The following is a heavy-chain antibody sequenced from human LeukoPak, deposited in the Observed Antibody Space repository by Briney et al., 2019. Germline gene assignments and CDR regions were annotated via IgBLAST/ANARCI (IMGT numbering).Heavy chain of an antibody. V-gene: IGHV4-39*07. J-gene: IGHJ4*02. Sequence: SSETLSLTCSVSGGSFSSSSYYWGWIRQPPGKGLEWIGSIFYTGSTYYNPSLKSRVTISIDTSKNQFSLNLSSVTAADTAVYYCARDNDSRDPPHFDYWGQGTLVTVSS. D-gene: IGHD3-16*01. CDR1: GGSFSSSSYY. CDR3: ARDNDSRDPPHFDY. CDR2: IFYTGST.